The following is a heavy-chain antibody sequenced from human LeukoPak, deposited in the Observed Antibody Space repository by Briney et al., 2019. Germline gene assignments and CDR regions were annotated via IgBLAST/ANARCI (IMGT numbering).Heavy chain of an antibody. Sequence: SETLSLTCTVSGGSISSSSHYWGWIRQPPGKGLEWIGSIYYSGSTYYNPSLKSRVTISVDTSKTQFSLKLSSVTAADTAVYYCATLRGSSSAVFDYWGQGTLVTVSS. CDR3: ATLRGSSSAVFDY. CDR2: IYYSGST. V-gene: IGHV4-39*07. CDR1: GGSISSSSHY. J-gene: IGHJ4*02. D-gene: IGHD2-2*01.